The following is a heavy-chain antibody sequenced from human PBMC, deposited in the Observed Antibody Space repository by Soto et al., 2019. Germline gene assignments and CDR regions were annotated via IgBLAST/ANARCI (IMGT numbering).Heavy chain of an antibody. J-gene: IGHJ6*02. V-gene: IGHV4-34*01. D-gene: IGHD3-10*01. CDR1: GGIFSGYY. Sequence: SENRSLPCAVYGGIFSGYYWSGIRQPPGKGMEWIGEINHSGSTNYNPSLKSRVTISVDTSKNQFSLKLSSVTAADTDVYYRARQSRGYYGSGGHLYCYYYGMEVWGQGTTV. CDR3: ARQSRGYYGSGGHLYCYYYGMEV. CDR2: INHSGST.